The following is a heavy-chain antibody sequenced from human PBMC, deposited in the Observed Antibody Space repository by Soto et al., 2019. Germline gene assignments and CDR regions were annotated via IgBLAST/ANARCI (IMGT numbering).Heavy chain of an antibody. Sequence: GASVKVSCKASGYTFTSYGISWVRQAPGQGLEWMGWISAYNGNTNYAQKLQGRVTMTTDTSTSTAYMELRSLRSDDTAVYYCARLELYDVWSGFGRHDPDDWGKGTLVTVAS. J-gene: IGHJ4*02. CDR2: ISAYNGNT. CDR1: GYTFTSYG. D-gene: IGHD3-3*01. V-gene: IGHV1-18*01. CDR3: ARLELYDVWSGFGRHDPDD.